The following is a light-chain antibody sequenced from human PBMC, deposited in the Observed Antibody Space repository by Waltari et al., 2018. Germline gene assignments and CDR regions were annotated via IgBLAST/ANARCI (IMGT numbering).Light chain of an antibody. CDR3: CSYAGRATWA. Sequence: QSALTQPRSVSGSPGHSVTISCTGTSSDVGGYDYVSWYQQHPGKAPKLVIYAVNKRPSGVPDRFSGSKSGNTASLTISGLQADDEADYNCCSYAGRATWAFGGGTKLTVL. CDR2: AVN. V-gene: IGLV2-11*01. CDR1: SSDVGGYDY. J-gene: IGLJ3*02.